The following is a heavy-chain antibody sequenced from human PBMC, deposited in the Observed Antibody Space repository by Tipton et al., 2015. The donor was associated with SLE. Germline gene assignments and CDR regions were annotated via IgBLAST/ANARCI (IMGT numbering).Heavy chain of an antibody. CDR3: ARGPFWSGSWDY. J-gene: IGHJ4*02. CDR2: IYYSGST. CDR1: GGSISSSSYY. Sequence: TLSLTCTVSGGSISSSSYYWGWIRQPPGKGLEWIGSIYYSGSTYYNPSLKSRVTISVDTSKNQFSLKLSSVTAADTAVYYCARGPFWSGSWDYWGQGPLVTVSS. V-gene: IGHV4-39*07. D-gene: IGHD3-3*01.